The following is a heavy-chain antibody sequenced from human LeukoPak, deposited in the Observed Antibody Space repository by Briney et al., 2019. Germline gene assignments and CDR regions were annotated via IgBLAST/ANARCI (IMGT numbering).Heavy chain of an antibody. CDR2: ISYDGSDK. J-gene: IGHJ5*02. Sequence: GGSLRLSCAASGFTFSAYAMNWVRQAPGKGLEWVAVISYDGSDKYYADSVKGRFTISRDNFKNSLYLQMNSLRAEDTAVYYCARSGFRYCSTNSCYVDWFDPWGQGTLVTVSS. CDR3: ARSGFRYCSTNSCYVDWFDP. CDR1: GFTFSAYA. D-gene: IGHD2-2*01. V-gene: IGHV3-30*04.